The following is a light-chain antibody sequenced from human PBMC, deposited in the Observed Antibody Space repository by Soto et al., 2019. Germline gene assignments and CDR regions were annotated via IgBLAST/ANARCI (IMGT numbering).Light chain of an antibody. J-gene: IGKJ1*01. V-gene: IGKV3-20*01. CDR2: GAS. Sequence: EIVLTQSPGTLSLSLGERATLYCRASQSVTSSFLAWYQQKPGQAPRLLIYGASSRATGIPDRFSGSGSGTDFTLTISRLEPEDFAVYYGQQYGSSPWTFGQGTKVEIK. CDR3: QQYGSSPWT. CDR1: QSVTSSF.